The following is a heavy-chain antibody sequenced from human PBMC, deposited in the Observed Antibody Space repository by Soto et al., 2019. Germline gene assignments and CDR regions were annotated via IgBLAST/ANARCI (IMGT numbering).Heavy chain of an antibody. V-gene: IGHV3-66*01. Sequence: GSLRLSCAASGFTVSSNYMSWVRQAPGKGLEWVSVIYSGGSTYYADSVKGRFIISRDDSKNTLFLQMNSLRAEDTAVYYCATAKLLLPWLFDYWGQGTLVPVSS. CDR1: GFTVSSNY. CDR3: ATAKLLLPWLFDY. CDR2: IYSGGST. J-gene: IGHJ4*02. D-gene: IGHD2-15*01.